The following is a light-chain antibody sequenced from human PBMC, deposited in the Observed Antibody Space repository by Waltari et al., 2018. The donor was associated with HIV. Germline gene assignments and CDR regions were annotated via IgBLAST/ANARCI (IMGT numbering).Light chain of an antibody. J-gene: IGLJ3*02. CDR1: DVSDYKY. V-gene: IGLV2-14*01. CDR3: TSYISSSTPV. Sequence: QSALTQPASVSGSPGQSITISCGDVSDYKYVSCYQHHPGQPPKVLIYEGNHRTSGCSNSCSVVKSGNTASLTISGLQPEDEADDFCTSYISSSTPVFGGGTKLTVL. CDR2: EGN.